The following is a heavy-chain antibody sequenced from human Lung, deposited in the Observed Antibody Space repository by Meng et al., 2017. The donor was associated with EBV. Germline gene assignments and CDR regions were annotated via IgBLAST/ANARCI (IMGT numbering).Heavy chain of an antibody. J-gene: IGHJ4*02. V-gene: IGHV3-74*01. CDR1: EFTLRRYW. D-gene: IGHD1-14*01. CDR2: INEDGTIT. Sequence: EGRLGESGGALVQPGGSLILSCAASEFTLRRYWMHWVRQGPGKEPLWVSRINEDGTITNYADSVKGRFTISRDNAKNTLYLQMNNLRAEDTAVYYCSRDLAGSDDYWGRGTLVTVSS. CDR3: SRDLAGSDDY.